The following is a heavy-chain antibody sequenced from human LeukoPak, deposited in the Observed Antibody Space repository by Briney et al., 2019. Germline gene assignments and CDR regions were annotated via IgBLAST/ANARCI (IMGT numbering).Heavy chain of an antibody. Sequence: HPGRSLRLSCAASGLTFSSYAMSWVRQAPGKGLEWVSAISGSGGSTYYADSVKGRFTISRDNSKNTLYLQMNSLRAEDTAVYYCAKDPHYPANAFDIWGQGTMVTVSS. V-gene: IGHV3-23*01. CDR1: GLTFSSYA. CDR2: ISGSGGST. D-gene: IGHD3-10*01. CDR3: AKDPHYPANAFDI. J-gene: IGHJ3*02.